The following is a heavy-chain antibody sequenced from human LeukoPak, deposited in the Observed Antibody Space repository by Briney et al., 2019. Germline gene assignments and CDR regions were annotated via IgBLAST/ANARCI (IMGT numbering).Heavy chain of an antibody. J-gene: IGHJ4*02. CDR1: GFTFSTYT. D-gene: IGHD2-21*01. Sequence: GGSLRLSCAGSGFTFSTYTMSWVRQAPGKGLEWVGRIKSKTDGGTTDYAAPVKGRFTISRDDSKNTLYLQMNSLKTEDTAVYYCTTDLRWTSRYYFDYWGQGTLVTVSS. CDR2: IKSKTDGGTT. CDR3: TTDLRWTSRYYFDY. V-gene: IGHV3-15*01.